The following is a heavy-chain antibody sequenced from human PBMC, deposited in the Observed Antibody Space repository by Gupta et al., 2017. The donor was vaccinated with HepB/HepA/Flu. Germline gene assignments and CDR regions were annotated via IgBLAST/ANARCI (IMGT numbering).Heavy chain of an antibody. D-gene: IGHD6-19*01. Sequence: QVQLQESGPGLVKTSATLSLTCTVSGVSMSSSPAFWAWIRQPPGKGLEWIGSVFYSGRTHYNPSLKSRVTISVDSSKNQFSLSLRSMTAADRAIYYCARHQAGWYFDLWGRATQVTVST. J-gene: IGHJ2*01. V-gene: IGHV4-39*01. CDR1: GVSMSSSPAF. CDR2: VFYSGRT. CDR3: ARHQAGWYFDL.